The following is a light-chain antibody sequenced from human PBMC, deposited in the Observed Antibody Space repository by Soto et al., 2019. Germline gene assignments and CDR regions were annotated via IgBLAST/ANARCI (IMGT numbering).Light chain of an antibody. CDR2: EVT. Sequence: QSALTQPASVSGSPGQSITISCSGTSSDVGFYNYVSWFQQYPGKAPKLMIFEVTNRPSGVSDRFSGSKSDNTASLTISGLQADDEADYFRTSYTTSSTWVFGGGTQLTVL. V-gene: IGLV2-14*01. CDR3: TSYTTSSTWV. CDR1: SSDVGFYNY. J-gene: IGLJ3*02.